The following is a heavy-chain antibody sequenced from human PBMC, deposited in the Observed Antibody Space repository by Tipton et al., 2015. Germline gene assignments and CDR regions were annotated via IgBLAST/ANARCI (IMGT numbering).Heavy chain of an antibody. CDR3: ARAPYDYVWGSYRYKAFDI. V-gene: IGHV4-31*02. CDR2: VYYSGST. D-gene: IGHD3-16*02. Sequence: LRLSCTVSGGFISSGGYYWSWIRQHPGKGLEWIGNVYYSGSTYYNPSLKSRVTISVDTSKNQFSLKLSSVTAADTAVYYCARAPYDYVWGSYRYKAFDIWGQGTMVTVSS. J-gene: IGHJ3*02. CDR1: GGFISSGGYY.